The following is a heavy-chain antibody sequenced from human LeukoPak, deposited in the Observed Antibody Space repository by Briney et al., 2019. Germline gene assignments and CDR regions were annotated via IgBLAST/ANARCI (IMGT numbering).Heavy chain of an antibody. CDR3: ARDKGVLRFLEWLFDYMDV. D-gene: IGHD3-3*01. Sequence: SETLSLTCTVSGGSISSSSYYWGWIRQPPGKGLEWIGSIYYSGSTYYNPSLKSRVTISVDTSKNQFSLKLSSVTAADTAVYYCARDKGVLRFLEWLFDYMDVWGKGTTVTVSS. CDR2: IYYSGST. V-gene: IGHV4-39*07. J-gene: IGHJ6*03. CDR1: GGSISSSSYY.